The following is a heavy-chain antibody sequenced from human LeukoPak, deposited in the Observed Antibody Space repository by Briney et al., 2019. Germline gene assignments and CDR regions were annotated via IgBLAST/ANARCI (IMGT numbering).Heavy chain of an antibody. J-gene: IGHJ4*02. CDR3: ARARRHCSTVSCPTLDS. Sequence: GGSLRLSCAASGFTFSTYGMHWVRQAPGKGLEWVSVISYDGRNEYYADSVKGRFTISRDNSKNTLYLQMNSLRAEDTAVYHCARARRHCSTVSCPTLDSWGQGTLVTVPS. D-gene: IGHD2-2*01. V-gene: IGHV3-30*19. CDR2: ISYDGRNE. CDR1: GFTFSTYG.